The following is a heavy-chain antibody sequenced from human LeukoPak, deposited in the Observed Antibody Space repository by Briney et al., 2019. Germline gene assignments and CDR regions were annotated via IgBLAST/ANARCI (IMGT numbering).Heavy chain of an antibody. Sequence: GGSLRLSCAASGFTFNTYWTHWVRQAPGKGLVWVSRIRSDGSSTSYADSVRGRFTISRDNAKNTLYLQMNSLRAEDTAVYYCAGVLGVRDLAYFDYWGHGTLVTVSS. CDR2: IRSDGSST. V-gene: IGHV3-74*01. D-gene: IGHD3-10*01. CDR3: AGVLGVRDLAYFDY. CDR1: GFTFNTYW. J-gene: IGHJ4*01.